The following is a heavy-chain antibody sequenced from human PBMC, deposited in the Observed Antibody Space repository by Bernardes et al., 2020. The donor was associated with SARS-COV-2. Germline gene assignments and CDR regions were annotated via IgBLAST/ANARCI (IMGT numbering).Heavy chain of an antibody. CDR2: IRSGGRNI. CDR3: ARGGPIFDFLTDTIISTHYFDY. D-gene: IGHD3-9*01. V-gene: IGHV3-21*06. Sequence: GGSLRLSCAVSGFTLSNYYVNWVRQAPGKGLEWVASIRSGGRNIYYADSVKGRFTISRDNAKNSLYLQMDSLRAEDTAVYYCARGGPIFDFLTDTIISTHYFDYWGQGTLVTVSS. J-gene: IGHJ4*02. CDR1: GFTLSNYY.